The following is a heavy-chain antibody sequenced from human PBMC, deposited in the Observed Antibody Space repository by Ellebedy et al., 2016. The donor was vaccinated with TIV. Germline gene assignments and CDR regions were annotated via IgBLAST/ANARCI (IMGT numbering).Heavy chain of an antibody. J-gene: IGHJ3*02. CDR2: ISSSSSYI. CDR1: GFTFSSYS. Sequence: GGSLRLSCAASGFTFSSYSMNWVRQAPGKGLEWVSSISSSSSYIYYADSVKGRFTISRDNAKNSLYLQMNSLRAEDTAVYYCARDLVARAIGEDAFDIWGQGTMVTVSS. CDR3: ARDLVARAIGEDAFDI. V-gene: IGHV3-21*01. D-gene: IGHD3-10*01.